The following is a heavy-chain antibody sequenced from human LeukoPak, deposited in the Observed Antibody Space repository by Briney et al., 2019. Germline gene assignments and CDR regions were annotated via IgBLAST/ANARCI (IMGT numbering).Heavy chain of an antibody. V-gene: IGHV3-30*18. CDR1: GFTFSSYG. Sequence: PGRSETLLCAASGFTFSSYGMHWVRQAPGKGLEWVAVISYDGSHKYYADSVKGRFTIARAISKNTVYLEMHSLRAEDTAVYYCAKDQIGWAPGYSHGPLDYWGPGNPGIVSS. CDR3: AKDQIGWAPGYSHGPLDY. CDR2: ISYDGSHK. D-gene: IGHD6-13*01. J-gene: IGHJ4*02.